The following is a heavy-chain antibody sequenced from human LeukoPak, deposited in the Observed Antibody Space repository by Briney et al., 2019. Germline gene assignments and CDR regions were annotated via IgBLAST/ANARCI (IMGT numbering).Heavy chain of an antibody. V-gene: IGHV3-21*01. CDR1: GFSFSSNS. J-gene: IGHJ6*03. Sequence: PGGSLRLSCAASGFSFSSNSMNWVRQAPGKGLEWVSSISSSSTYIYYADSVKGRFTISRDNAKNSLYLQMNSLRAEDTAVYYCARDMIVVSYYYYMDVWGKGTTVTVSS. D-gene: IGHD3-22*01. CDR2: ISSSSTYI. CDR3: ARDMIVVSYYYYMDV.